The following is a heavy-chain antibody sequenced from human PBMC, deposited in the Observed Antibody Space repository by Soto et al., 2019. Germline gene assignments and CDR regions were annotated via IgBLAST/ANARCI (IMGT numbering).Heavy chain of an antibody. Sequence: SETLSLTCTVSGGTISSWYWSWIRQPPGKGLEWIRYIYYSGSTNCNPSIKSRNTISVDTSKNQFSLKLSSVTAADTAVYYCARRYGSAIDYWGQGTLVTVS. V-gene: IGHV4-59*08. CDR1: GGTISSWY. CDR2: IYYSGST. D-gene: IGHD1-26*01. J-gene: IGHJ4*02. CDR3: ARRYGSAIDY.